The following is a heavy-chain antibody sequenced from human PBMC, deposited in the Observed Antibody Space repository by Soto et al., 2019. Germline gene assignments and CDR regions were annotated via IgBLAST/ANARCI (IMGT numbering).Heavy chain of an antibody. CDR2: VSYDGSNK. D-gene: IGHD2-15*01. CDR3: ARDLVAAILGYYYYGMDV. Sequence: QGQLVESGGVVVQPGRSLRLSCAASGFTFSSYAMHWVLQAPGKGLERVAVVSYDGSNKYYADSVKGRFTISRDNSKNTLYLQMNSLRAEDTAVYYCARDLVAAILGYYYYGMDVWGQGTTVAVSS. V-gene: IGHV3-30-3*01. CDR1: GFTFSSYA. J-gene: IGHJ6*02.